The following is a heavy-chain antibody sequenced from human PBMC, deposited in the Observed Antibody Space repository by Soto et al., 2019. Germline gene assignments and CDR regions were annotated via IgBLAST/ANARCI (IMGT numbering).Heavy chain of an antibody. Sequence: QVQLMQSGAEVKKPGASVKASCKASGYTFTSYYIHWVRQAPGQGLEWMGIINPSTGSASYARMFQGRVAMTMDTSTSTVYLEVSSLRSEDTAAYYCARDPNLSLTFHYYGMDVWGQGTTVTVSS. CDR3: ARDPNLSLTFHYYGMDV. J-gene: IGHJ6*02. V-gene: IGHV1-46*01. CDR1: GYTFTSYY. CDR2: INPSTGSA.